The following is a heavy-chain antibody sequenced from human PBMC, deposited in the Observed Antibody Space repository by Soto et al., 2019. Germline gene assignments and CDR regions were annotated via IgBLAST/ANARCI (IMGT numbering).Heavy chain of an antibody. CDR3: AADDSSGYYFPFDY. V-gene: IGHV3-33*01. D-gene: IGHD3-22*01. CDR2: IWYDGSNK. CDR1: GFTFSSYG. J-gene: IGHJ4*02. Sequence: QVQRVESGGGVVQPGRSLRLSCAASGFTFSSYGMHWVRQAPGKGLEWVAVIWYDGSNKYYADSVKGRFTISRDNSKNTLYLQMNSLRAEDTAVYYCAADDSSGYYFPFDYWGQGTLVTVSS.